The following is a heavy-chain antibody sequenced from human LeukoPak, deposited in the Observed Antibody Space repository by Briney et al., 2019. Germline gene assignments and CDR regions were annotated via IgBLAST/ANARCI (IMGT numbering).Heavy chain of an antibody. CDR2: IYSGGST. J-gene: IGHJ3*02. Sequence: PGGSLRLSCAASGFTVSSNYMNWVRQAPRKGLEWVSIIYSGGSTFYADSVKGRFTISRDSSKNTLFLQMNSLRAEDTAVYYCARSNDAFDIWGQGTMVTVSS. D-gene: IGHD5/OR15-5a*01. CDR3: ARSNDAFDI. CDR1: GFTVSSNY. V-gene: IGHV3-53*01.